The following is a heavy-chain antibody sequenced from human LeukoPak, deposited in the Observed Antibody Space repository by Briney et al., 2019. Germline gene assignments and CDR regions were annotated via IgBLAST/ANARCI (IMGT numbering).Heavy chain of an antibody. V-gene: IGHV3-7*03. CDR2: INHNGNVN. CDR1: GFTFSSYW. D-gene: IGHD5-18*01. J-gene: IGHJ4*02. CDR3: ARDGGYTYGRPDY. Sequence: GGSLRLSCAASGFTFSSYWMNWARQAPGKGLEWVASINHNGNVNYYVDSVKGRFTISRDNAKNSLYLQMNTLRVEDTAVYYCARDGGYTYGRPDYWGRGTLVIVSS.